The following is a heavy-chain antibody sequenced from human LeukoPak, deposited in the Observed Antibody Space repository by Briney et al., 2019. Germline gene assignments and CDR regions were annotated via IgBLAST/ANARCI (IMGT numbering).Heavy chain of an antibody. CDR2: IRCGGSNK. Sequence: GGSLRLSCAASGFTFSTYGMTWVRQAPGKGLEWVAFIRCGGSNKYYADSVKGRFTISRANSKNPLHLQINSPRAKATAEYSSAKDHRAYCAGDCVDFDYWGHRTLVTVSS. J-gene: IGHJ4*01. V-gene: IGHV3-30*02. CDR1: GFTFSTYG. CDR3: AKDHRAYCAGDCVDFDY. D-gene: IGHD2-21*02.